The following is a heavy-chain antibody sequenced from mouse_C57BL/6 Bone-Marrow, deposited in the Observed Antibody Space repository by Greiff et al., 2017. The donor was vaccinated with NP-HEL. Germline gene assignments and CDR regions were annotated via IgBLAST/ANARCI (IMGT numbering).Heavy chain of an antibody. CDR3: ARESQIYYYGSSPYYYAMDY. V-gene: IGHV2-9-1*01. CDR2: IWTGGGT. Sequence: VQRVESGPGLVAPSQSLSITCTVSGFSLTSYAISWVRQPPGTGLEWLGVIWTGGGTNYNSALKSRLSISKDNSKSQVFLKMNSLQTDDTARYYCARESQIYYYGSSPYYYAMDYWGQGTSVTVSS. J-gene: IGHJ4*01. D-gene: IGHD1-1*01. CDR1: GFSLTSYA.